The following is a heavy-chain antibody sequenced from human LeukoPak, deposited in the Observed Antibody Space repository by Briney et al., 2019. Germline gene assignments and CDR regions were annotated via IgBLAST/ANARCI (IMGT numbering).Heavy chain of an antibody. V-gene: IGHV3-9*01. J-gene: IGHJ3*02. CDR3: AKGSTSGYIGDDAFDI. Sequence: PGGSLRLSCAASGFTFDDYAMHWVRQAPGKGLEWVSGISWNSGSIGYADSVKGRFTISRDNAKNSLYLQMNSLRAEDTALYYCAKGSTSGYIGDDAFDIWGQGTMVTVSS. CDR2: ISWNSGSI. D-gene: IGHD3-22*01. CDR1: GFTFDDYA.